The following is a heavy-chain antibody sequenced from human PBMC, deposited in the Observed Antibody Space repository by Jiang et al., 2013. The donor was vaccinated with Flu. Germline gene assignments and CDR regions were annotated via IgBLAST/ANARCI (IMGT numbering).Heavy chain of an antibody. CDR3: TRGGFSGKYDY. Sequence: QTLSLTCAISGDSVSNNSVTWHWIRQSPSRGLEWLGRTYYRSKWYNDYAVSVKSRMTINSDTSKNQFSLQLNSVTPDDTAVYYCTRGGFSGKYDYWGQGTLITVSS. CDR1: GDSVSNNSVT. J-gene: IGHJ4*02. D-gene: IGHD1-26*01. V-gene: IGHV6-1*01. CDR2: TYYRSKWYN.